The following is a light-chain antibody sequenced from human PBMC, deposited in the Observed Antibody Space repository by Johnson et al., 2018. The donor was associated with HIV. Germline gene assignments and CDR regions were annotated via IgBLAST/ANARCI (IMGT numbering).Light chain of an antibody. Sequence: QSILTQPPSVSAAPGQKVTISCSGSSSNIGNNYVSWYQQLPGTAPKLLIYENNKRPSGIPDRFSGSKSGTSATLGITGLQTGAEADYYCGAWDASLSAYVSGTGTKVTVL. CDR2: ENN. CDR1: SSNIGNNY. V-gene: IGLV1-51*02. J-gene: IGLJ1*01. CDR3: GAWDASLSAYV.